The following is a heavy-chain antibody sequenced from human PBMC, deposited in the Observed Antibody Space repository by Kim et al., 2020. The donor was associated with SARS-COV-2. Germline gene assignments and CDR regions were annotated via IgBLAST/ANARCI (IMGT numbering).Heavy chain of an antibody. J-gene: IGHJ4*02. CDR3: ARGDRNWTCYYIFYC. CDR2: ISSSGSRI. Sequence: GGSLRLSCAASGFTFSSYSMTWVRQAPGKGLEWVSCISSSGSRIYYADSVKGRFTISRDNAKNSLYLQMNSLRAEDTAVYYCARGDRNWTCYYIFYCWREGTLVAVSS. V-gene: IGHV3-21*01. D-gene: IGHD1-20*01. CDR1: GFTFSSYS.